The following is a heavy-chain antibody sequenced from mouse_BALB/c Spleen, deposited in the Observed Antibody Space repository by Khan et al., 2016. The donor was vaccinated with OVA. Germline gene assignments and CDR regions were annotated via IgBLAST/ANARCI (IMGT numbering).Heavy chain of an antibody. Sequence: EVELVESGGDLVKPGGSLKLSCAASGFSFSSYSMSWVRQTPDKRLEWVATISSGGDYTYYPDIVKGRFTISRDNAKNTLYLQMSSLKSEDTAMYYCAIHLSGSFAYWGQGTLVTVSA. V-gene: IGHV5-6*01. CDR2: ISSGGDYT. D-gene: IGHD1-3*01. CDR1: GFSFSSYS. J-gene: IGHJ3*01. CDR3: AIHLSGSFAY.